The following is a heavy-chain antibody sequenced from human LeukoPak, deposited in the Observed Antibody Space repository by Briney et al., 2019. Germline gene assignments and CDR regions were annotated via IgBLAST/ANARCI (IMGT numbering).Heavy chain of an antibody. CDR1: GYTFTGYY. Sequence: ASVKVSCKASGYTFTGYYMHWVRQAPGQGLEWMGWINPNSGGTNYAQKFQGWVTMTRDTSISTAYMELSRLRSDDTAVYYCARAYLVGATTLMGYWGQGTLVTVSS. D-gene: IGHD1-26*01. CDR2: INPNSGGT. J-gene: IGHJ4*02. V-gene: IGHV1-2*04. CDR3: ARAYLVGATTLMGY.